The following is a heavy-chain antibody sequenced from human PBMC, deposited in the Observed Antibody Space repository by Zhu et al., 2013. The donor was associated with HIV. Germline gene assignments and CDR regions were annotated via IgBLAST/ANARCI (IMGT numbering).Heavy chain of an antibody. CDR2: MNPNSGNT. J-gene: IGHJ3*02. D-gene: IGHD3-3*01. CDR3: ARSGSLSDFWRGRYARGWLLYI. Sequence: QAQLVQSGAEVKKPGASVKVSCKASGYTFTSYDINWVRQATGQGLEWMGWMNPNSGNTGYAQKFQGRVTMTRNTSISTAYMELSSLRSEDTAVYYCARSGSLSDFWRGRYARGWLLYIWGRRDEWSPSL. V-gene: IGHV1-8*01. CDR1: GYTFTSYD.